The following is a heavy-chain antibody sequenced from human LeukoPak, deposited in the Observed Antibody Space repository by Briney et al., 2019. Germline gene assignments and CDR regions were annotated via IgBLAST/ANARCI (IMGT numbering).Heavy chain of an antibody. D-gene: IGHD4-17*01. J-gene: IGHJ4*02. Sequence: KASQTLSLTCTVSGGSISSGDYYWSWIRQPPGTGLEWIGYIYYSGSTYYNPSLKSRVTISVDTSKNQFSLKLSSVTAADTAVYYCAREYDYGDYPGYWGQGTLVTVSS. CDR2: IYYSGST. CDR3: AREYDYGDYPGY. CDR1: GGSISSGDYY. V-gene: IGHV4-30-4*01.